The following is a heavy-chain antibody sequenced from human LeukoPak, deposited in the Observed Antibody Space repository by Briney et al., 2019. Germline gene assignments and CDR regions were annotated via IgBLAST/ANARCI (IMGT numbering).Heavy chain of an antibody. V-gene: IGHV3-7*01. CDR1: GFTFSSSW. D-gene: IGHD5-12*01. J-gene: IGHJ4*02. Sequence: GGSLRLSCAASGFTFSSSWMAWVCQAPGKGLQWVVNLNPDGSAKNYVDSVRGRFSISRDNARNSVYLQINSLRAEDTAVYYCARDRAYDVFDYWDQGTLVTVSS. CDR3: ARDRAYDVFDY. CDR2: LNPDGSAK.